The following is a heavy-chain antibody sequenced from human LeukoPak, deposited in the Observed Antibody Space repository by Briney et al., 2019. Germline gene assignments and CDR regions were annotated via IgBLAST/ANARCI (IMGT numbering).Heavy chain of an antibody. J-gene: IGHJ4*02. D-gene: IGHD6-6*01. V-gene: IGHV3-66*02. CDR2: IYSGGST. CDR1: GFSVSSNY. CDR3: ARPRMEGTSSRYFDF. Sequence: PGGPLRLSCEASGFSVSSNYVTWVRQAPGQGLEWVSVIYSGGSTYYADSVKGRFTISRDNSKNTLYLQMDSLRDEDTAIYSCARPRMEGTSSRYFDFWGQGIVVTVSS.